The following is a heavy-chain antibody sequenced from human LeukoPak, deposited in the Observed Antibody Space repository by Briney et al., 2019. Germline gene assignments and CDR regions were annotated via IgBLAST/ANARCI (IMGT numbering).Heavy chain of an antibody. CDR3: AKDHGDGSGYYYYYYMDV. CDR2: IKDDGGEK. D-gene: IGHD3-10*01. CDR1: GFTFTTYW. J-gene: IGHJ6*03. V-gene: IGHV3-7*01. Sequence: GGSLRLSCAASGFTFTTYWMSWVRQAPGKGLEWVANIKDDGGEKYYVDSVKGRFTISRDNTKNLLFLQMNNLRAEDTAVYYCAKDHGDGSGYYYYYYMDVWGKGTTVTISS.